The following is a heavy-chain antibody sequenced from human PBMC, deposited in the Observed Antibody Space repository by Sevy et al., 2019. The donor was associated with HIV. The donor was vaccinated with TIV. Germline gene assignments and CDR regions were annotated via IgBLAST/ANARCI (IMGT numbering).Heavy chain of an antibody. D-gene: IGHD1-1*01. CDR1: GFTFQTFG. CDR3: ALERLSSNVAEYFQN. Sequence: GGSLRLSCTASGFTFQTFGMHWVRQAPGKGLEWVAVISFDGSNQNYADSVKGRFTISRDNSKSSLYLQMNSLRGEDTAVYYCALERLSSNVAEYFQNWGQGTLVTVSS. CDR2: ISFDGSNQ. J-gene: IGHJ1*01. V-gene: IGHV3-30*03.